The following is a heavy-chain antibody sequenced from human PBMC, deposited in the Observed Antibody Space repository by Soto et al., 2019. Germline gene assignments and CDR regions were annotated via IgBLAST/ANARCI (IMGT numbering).Heavy chain of an antibody. V-gene: IGHV3-21*01. CDR2: IISSSSYI. D-gene: IGHD3-10*01. J-gene: IGHJ4*02. CDR1: GFPFSSYN. Sequence: SGGSLRLSCAASGFPFSSYNMNWGRPAPWMGLDWVSSIISSSSYIYYADSVKGRFTISRDNAKNSLYLQMNSLRAEDTAVYYCARTIYGSGSSYYFDYWGQGTLVTVSS. CDR3: ARTIYGSGSSYYFDY.